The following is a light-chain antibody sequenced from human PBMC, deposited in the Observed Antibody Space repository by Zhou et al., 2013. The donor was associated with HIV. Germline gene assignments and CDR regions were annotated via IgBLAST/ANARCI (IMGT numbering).Light chain of an antibody. CDR2: DAS. CDR3: QQYGTLPLT. Sequence: EIVMTQSPATVSVSPGERATLSCRASQSVGNNLAWYQQKPGQAPRLIFYDASTRATGVPARFSGSGSATDFTLTISRLEPEDFAVYYCQQYGTLPLTFGGGTKVEIK. V-gene: IGKV3-15*01. CDR1: QSVGNN. J-gene: IGKJ4*01.